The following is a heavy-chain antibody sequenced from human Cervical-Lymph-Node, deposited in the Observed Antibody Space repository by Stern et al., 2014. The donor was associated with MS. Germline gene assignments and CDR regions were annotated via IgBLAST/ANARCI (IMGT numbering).Heavy chain of an antibody. V-gene: IGHV4-59*01. CDR3: ARGYSSSWYWFDS. D-gene: IGHD6-13*01. Sequence: QLQLQESGPGLVKPSETLSLTCTVSGGSISSYYWSWIRQPPRKGLEWIGYIYYSGSTNYNPSLKSRVTISVDTSKNQFSLKLSSVTAADTAVYFCARGYSSSWYWFDSWGQGTQVTVSS. J-gene: IGHJ5*01. CDR1: GGSISSYY. CDR2: IYYSGST.